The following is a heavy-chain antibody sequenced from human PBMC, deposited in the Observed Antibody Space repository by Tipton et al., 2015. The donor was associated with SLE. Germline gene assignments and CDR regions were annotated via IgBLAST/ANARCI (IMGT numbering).Heavy chain of an antibody. CDR3: ARGNSGFDY. D-gene: IGHD1-7*01. CDR1: GGALNGGDYY. Sequence: TLSLTCTVSGGALNGGDYYWGWVRQPPGKGLAWIGFIYHSGNTFYNPSLESRLTMSVDTSKNQFSLVLTSVTAADTAVYYCARGNSGFDYWGQGTLVTVSS. CDR2: IYHSGNT. J-gene: IGHJ4*02. V-gene: IGHV4-30-4*01.